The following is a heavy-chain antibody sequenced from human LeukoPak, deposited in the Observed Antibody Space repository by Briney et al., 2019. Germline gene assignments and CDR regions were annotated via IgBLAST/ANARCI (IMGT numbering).Heavy chain of an antibody. CDR3: ARYSGSYPHDAFDI. V-gene: IGHV4-59*01. CDR1: GGSISSYY. Sequence: SETLSLTCTVSGGSISSYYWSWIRQPPGKGLEWIGYIYYSGSTSYNPSLKSRVTISVDTSKNHFSLKLSSVTAADTAVYYCARYSGSYPHDAFDIWGQGTLVTVSS. CDR2: IYYSGST. J-gene: IGHJ3*02. D-gene: IGHD1-26*01.